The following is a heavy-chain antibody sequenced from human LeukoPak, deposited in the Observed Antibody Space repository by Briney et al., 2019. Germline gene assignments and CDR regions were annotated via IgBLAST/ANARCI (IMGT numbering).Heavy chain of an antibody. Sequence: SETLSLTCAVYGGSFSGYYWSWIRQPPGKGLEWIGEINHSGSTNYNPSLKSRVTISVDTSKNQFSLKLSSVTAADTAVYYCARLVGATEDFDYWGQGTLVTVSS. CDR1: GGSFSGYY. J-gene: IGHJ4*02. CDR2: INHSGST. CDR3: ARLVGATEDFDY. V-gene: IGHV4-34*01. D-gene: IGHD1-26*01.